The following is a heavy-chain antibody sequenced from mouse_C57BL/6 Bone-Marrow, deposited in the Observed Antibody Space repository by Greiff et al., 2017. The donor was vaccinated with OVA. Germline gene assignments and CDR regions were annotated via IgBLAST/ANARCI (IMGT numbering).Heavy chain of an antibody. Sequence: VQLQQPGAELVMPGASVKLSCKASGYTFTSSWMHWVKQRPGQGLEWIGEFDPSDSYTNYNQKFKGKSTLTVDKSSSTAYMQLSSLTAEDSAVYYSASYSAWCANWGQGTRVTVSA. CDR3: ASYSAWCAN. CDR2: FDPSDSYT. D-gene: IGHD1-1*01. J-gene: IGHJ3*01. V-gene: IGHV1-69*01. CDR1: GYTFTSSW.